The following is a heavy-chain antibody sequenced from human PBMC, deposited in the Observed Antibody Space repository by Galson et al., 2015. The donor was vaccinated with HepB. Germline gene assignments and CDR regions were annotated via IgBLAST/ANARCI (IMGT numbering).Heavy chain of an antibody. CDR2: TYYKSKWYN. CDR3: ARVYISGWNASNAFDI. J-gene: IGHJ3*02. V-gene: IGHV6-1*01. CDR1: GDSVSTNSAA. Sequence: CAISGDSVSTNSAAWNWIRQSPSRGLEWLGRTYYKSKWYNDYAVSVKSRIIIKPDTSRNQFSLQLNSVIPDDTAVYYCARVYISGWNASNAFDIWAKGQWSPSLQ. D-gene: IGHD6-19*01.